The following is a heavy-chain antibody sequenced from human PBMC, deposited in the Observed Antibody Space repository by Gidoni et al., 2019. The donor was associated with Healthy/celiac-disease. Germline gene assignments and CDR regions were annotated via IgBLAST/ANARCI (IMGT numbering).Heavy chain of an antibody. Sequence: QVQLQESGPGLVKPSETLSLTCTVSGGSISSYYWSWIRQPPGKGLEWIGNIYYSGSTNYNPPLKSRVTISVDTSKNQFSLKLSSVTAADTAVYYCAGTPPTLLYYYYGMDVWGQGTTVTVSS. V-gene: IGHV4-59*01. CDR1: GGSISSYY. D-gene: IGHD3-10*01. CDR2: IYYSGST. J-gene: IGHJ6*02. CDR3: AGTPPTLLYYYYGMDV.